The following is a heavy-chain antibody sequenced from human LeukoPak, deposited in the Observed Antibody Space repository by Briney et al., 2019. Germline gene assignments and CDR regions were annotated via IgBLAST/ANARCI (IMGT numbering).Heavy chain of an antibody. CDR1: GFTFSSYT. CDR2: INHSGST. V-gene: IGHV4-34*01. D-gene: IGHD6-19*01. Sequence: GSLRLSCAASGFTFSSYTMNWIRQPPGKGLEWIGEINHSGSTNYNPSLKSRVTISVDTSKNQFSLKLSSVTAADTAVYYCARSPPRSSGWYYDYWGQGTLVTVSS. CDR3: ARSPPRSSGWYYDY. J-gene: IGHJ4*02.